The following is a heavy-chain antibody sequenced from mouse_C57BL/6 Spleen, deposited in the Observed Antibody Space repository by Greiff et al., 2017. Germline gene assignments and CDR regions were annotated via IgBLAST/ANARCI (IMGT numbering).Heavy chain of an antibody. Sequence: VKLMESGAELARPGASVKMSCKASGYTFTSYTMHWVKQRPGQGLEWIGYINPSSGYTKYNQKFKDKATLTAEKSSSTAYMQLSSLTSEDSAVYYCARVPYDYDGGYYFDYWGQGTTLTVSS. CDR2: INPSSGYT. V-gene: IGHV1-4*01. D-gene: IGHD2-4*01. CDR3: ARVPYDYDGGYYFDY. J-gene: IGHJ2*01. CDR1: GYTFTSYT.